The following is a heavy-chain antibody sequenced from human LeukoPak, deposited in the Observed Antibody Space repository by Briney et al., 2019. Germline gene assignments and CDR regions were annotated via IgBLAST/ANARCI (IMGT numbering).Heavy chain of an antibody. CDR1: GDSISSHP. CDR2: IDYNGNT. Sequence: SETLSLTCDVSGDSISSHPWSWIRQPPGKGLDYIGFIDYNGNTNYNPSLKSRVTISLDIFKNQFSLSLNSVSAADTAVYYCARLAKCDGNCYSFDLWGQGMLVTVSS. CDR3: ARLAKCDGNCYSFDL. V-gene: IGHV4-59*11. J-gene: IGHJ4*02. D-gene: IGHD2-21*02.